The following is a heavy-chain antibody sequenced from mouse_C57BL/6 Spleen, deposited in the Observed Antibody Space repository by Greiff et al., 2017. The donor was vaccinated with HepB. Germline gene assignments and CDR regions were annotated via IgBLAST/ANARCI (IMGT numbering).Heavy chain of an antibody. J-gene: IGHJ3*01. CDR3: ARSSDYSNYGAWFAY. Sequence: QVQLKESGAELVKPGASVKLSCKASGYTFTSYWMHWVKQRPGQGLEWIGMIHPNSGSTNYNEKFKSKATLTVDKSSSTAYMQLSSLTSEDSAVYYCARSSDYSNYGAWFAYWGQGTLVTVSA. CDR1: GYTFTSYW. CDR2: IHPNSGST. V-gene: IGHV1-64*01. D-gene: IGHD2-5*01.